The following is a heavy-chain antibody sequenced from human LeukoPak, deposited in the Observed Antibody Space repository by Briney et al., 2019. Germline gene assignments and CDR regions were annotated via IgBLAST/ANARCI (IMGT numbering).Heavy chain of an antibody. CDR1: GGTFSSYA. CDR3: AITATSSSWYGSLDY. Sequence: GASVKVSCKASGGTFSSYAISWVRQAPGQGLEWMGGIIPIFGTANYAQKFQGRVTITTDESTSTAYMELSSLRSEDTAVYYCAITATSSSWYGSLDYWGQGTLVTVSS. V-gene: IGHV1-69*05. D-gene: IGHD6-13*01. CDR2: IIPIFGTA. J-gene: IGHJ4*02.